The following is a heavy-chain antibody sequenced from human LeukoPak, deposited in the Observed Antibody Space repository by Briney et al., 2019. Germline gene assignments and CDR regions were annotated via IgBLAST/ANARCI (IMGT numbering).Heavy chain of an antibody. J-gene: IGHJ4*02. D-gene: IGHD1-26*01. CDR2: IYPSGST. CDR3: ARENSGSYREFDY. V-gene: IGHV4-4*07. CDR1: GGSISSYY. Sequence: PSETLSLTCTVSGGSISSYYWTWIWQPAGKGLEWIGRIYPSGSTNYNPSLKSRVTMSVDTSKNQFSLKLSSVTAADTPVYYCARENSGSYREFDYWGQGTLVTVSS.